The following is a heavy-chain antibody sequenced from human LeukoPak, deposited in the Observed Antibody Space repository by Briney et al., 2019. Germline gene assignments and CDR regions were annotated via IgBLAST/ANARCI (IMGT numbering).Heavy chain of an antibody. CDR3: ATQRGSYLWGTDFDC. D-gene: IGHD3-16*01. CDR1: GYTLSDYY. J-gene: IGHJ4*02. V-gene: IGHV1-2*02. Sequence: ASVKVSCKASGYTLSDYYIYWVRQAPGQGLEWMGWINPNSGAIDFAQKFQGRVTMTRDTSISTAYMELSRLRSDDTAVYYCATQRGSYLWGTDFDCWGQGTLVTVSS. CDR2: INPNSGAI.